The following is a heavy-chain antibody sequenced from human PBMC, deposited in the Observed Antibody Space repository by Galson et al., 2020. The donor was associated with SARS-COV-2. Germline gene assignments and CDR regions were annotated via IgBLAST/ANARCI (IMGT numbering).Heavy chain of an antibody. J-gene: IGHJ2*01. D-gene: IGHD6-13*01. Sequence: SETLSLTCAVYGGSFSGYYWSWIRQPPGKGLEWIGEINHSGSTNYNPSLKSRVTISVDTSKNQFSLKLSSVTAADTAVYYCAGGRYSSSWYGVSGDFDLWGRGTLVTVSS. CDR1: GGSFSGYY. V-gene: IGHV4-34*01. CDR3: AGGRYSSSWYGVSGDFDL. CDR2: INHSGST.